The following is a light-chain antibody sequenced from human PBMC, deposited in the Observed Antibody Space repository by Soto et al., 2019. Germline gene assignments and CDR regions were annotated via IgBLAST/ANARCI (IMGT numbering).Light chain of an antibody. Sequence: VLTQPASVSGSPGQSITISCTGTSSDVGNYIFVSCYRQHSGKAPKLMIYDINNRPSGTSNLVSGSKTGNTASLTISALQSEDEADYYCVSYTTSASDVFGTGTKVTVL. CDR1: SSDVGNYIF. V-gene: IGLV2-14*01. CDR2: DIN. J-gene: IGLJ1*01. CDR3: VSYTTSASDV.